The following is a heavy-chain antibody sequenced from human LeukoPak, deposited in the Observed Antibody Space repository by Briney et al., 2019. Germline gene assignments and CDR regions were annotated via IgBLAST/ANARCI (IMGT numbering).Heavy chain of an antibody. D-gene: IGHD3-10*01. Sequence: SETLSLTCAVSGGPFSGYFWSWIRQSSGKGLEWIGEIHNSGTTEDNPSLNSRVTISEDTSKNQFYLNLSSVTAADTAVYYCARRYYYNLGSFPFDFWGQGTLVTVSS. V-gene: IGHV4-34*01. CDR1: GGPFSGYF. CDR2: IHNSGTT. CDR3: ARRYYYNLGSFPFDF. J-gene: IGHJ4*02.